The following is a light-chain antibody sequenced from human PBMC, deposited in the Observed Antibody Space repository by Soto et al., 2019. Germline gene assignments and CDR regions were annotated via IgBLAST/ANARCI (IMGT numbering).Light chain of an antibody. V-gene: IGKV1-39*01. Sequence: DIQMTQSPSSLSASVGDRVTITCRASQSISSYLNWYQQKPGKAPKLLIYAASSLQSGVPSRFSGSGSGTDFTLPISSLQPEDFATYYCQQSYSTLWTFGKGTKVEIK. CDR1: QSISSY. CDR2: AAS. CDR3: QQSYSTLWT. J-gene: IGKJ1*01.